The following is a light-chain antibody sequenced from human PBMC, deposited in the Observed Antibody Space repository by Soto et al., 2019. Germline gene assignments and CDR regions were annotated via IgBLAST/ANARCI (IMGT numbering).Light chain of an antibody. CDR1: QGIRND. CDR3: QQYYSYTRT. V-gene: IGKV1-17*01. J-gene: IGKJ1*01. Sequence: DLQMTQSPSTLSASSGDSVTITCRASQGIRNDLGWYQQKPGKAPKLLIYAASSLQSGVPSRFSGSGSGTDLNLTISCLQSEDFATYYCQQYYSYTRTCGQGTKVDIK. CDR2: AAS.